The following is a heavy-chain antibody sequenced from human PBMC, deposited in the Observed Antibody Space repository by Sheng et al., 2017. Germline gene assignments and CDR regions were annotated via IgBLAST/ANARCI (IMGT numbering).Heavy chain of an antibody. CDR3: TTRSFAVVLADAFDY. CDR1: GFTFSNAW. V-gene: IGHV3-15*01. Sequence: EVQLVESGGGLVKPGGSLRLSCAASGFTFSNAWMSWVRQAPGKGLEWVGRIKSKADGGTIDYAAPVRGRFTVSRDDSKNTLYVQMNSLKTEDTAVYYCTTRSFAVVLADAFDYWGQGALVTVSS. J-gene: IGHJ4*02. D-gene: IGHD2-15*01. CDR2: IKSKADGGTI.